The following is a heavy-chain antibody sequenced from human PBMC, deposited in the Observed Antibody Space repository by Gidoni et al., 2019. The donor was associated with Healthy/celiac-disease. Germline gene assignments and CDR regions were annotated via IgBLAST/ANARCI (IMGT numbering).Heavy chain of an antibody. D-gene: IGHD4-17*01. CDR1: GGSISSSSYY. V-gene: IGHV4-39*01. J-gene: IGHJ4*02. CDR3: ARPYGDYVGSGDY. CDR2: IYYSGGT. Sequence: QLQLQESGPGLVKPSETLSLTCTVSGGSISSSSYYWGWIRQPPGKGLEWIGSIYYSGGTYYNPSLKSRVTISVDTSKNQFSLKLSSVTAADTAVYYCARPYGDYVGSGDYWGQGTLVTVSS.